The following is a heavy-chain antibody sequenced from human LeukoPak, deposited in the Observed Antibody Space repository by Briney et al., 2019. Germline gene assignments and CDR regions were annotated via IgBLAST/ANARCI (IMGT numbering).Heavy chain of an antibody. V-gene: IGHV4-4*02. CDR2: INHSGST. CDR3: ARLRDGYMSDY. D-gene: IGHD5-24*01. Sequence: PSETLSLTCAVSGGSISSSNWWSWVRQPPGKGLEWIGEINHSGSTNYNPSLKSRVTISVDTSKNQFSLKLSSVTAADTAVYYCARLRDGYMSDYWGQGTLVTVSS. J-gene: IGHJ4*02. CDR1: GGSISSSNW.